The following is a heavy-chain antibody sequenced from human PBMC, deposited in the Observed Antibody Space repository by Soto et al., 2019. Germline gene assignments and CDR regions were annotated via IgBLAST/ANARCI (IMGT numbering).Heavy chain of an antibody. CDR3: ANLARYQPFDY. V-gene: IGHV3-23*01. CDR2: IRTTDST. Sequence: EVQLLESGGGLVQPGGSLRLSCAASGFTLRTYTMTWVRQAPGKGLEWVSGIRTTDSTYYAESVKGRFAISRDDSKNTLFLQMNSLRAEDTAAYYCANLARYQPFDYWGQGTLVTVSS. J-gene: IGHJ4*02. CDR1: GFTLRTYT. D-gene: IGHD2-2*01.